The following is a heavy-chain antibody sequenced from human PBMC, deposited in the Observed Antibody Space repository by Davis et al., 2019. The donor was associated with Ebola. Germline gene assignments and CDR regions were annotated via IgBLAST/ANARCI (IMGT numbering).Heavy chain of an antibody. CDR1: GCTFSSYA. CDR2: IIPIFGTA. CDR3: ARERFRNSRQCDY. V-gene: IGHV1-69*13. Sequence: SSVTVSCKASGCTFSSYAISWVRQAPGHGLDWMGGIIPIFGTANYAQKFQGRVTITADESTSTAYMELSSLRSEDTAVYYCARERFRNSRQCDYWGQGTLVTVSS. J-gene: IGHJ4*02. D-gene: IGHD4-11*01.